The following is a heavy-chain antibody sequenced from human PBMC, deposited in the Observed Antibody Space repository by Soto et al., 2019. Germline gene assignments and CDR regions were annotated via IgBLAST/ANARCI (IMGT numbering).Heavy chain of an antibody. CDR1: GDSVSSNSAA. V-gene: IGHV6-1*01. J-gene: IGHJ6*02. D-gene: IGHD6-13*01. CDR2: TYYRSKWYN. CDR3: ARDRAYSSTWPTRDYYYGMDV. Sequence: QTLSLTCAISGDSVSSNSAAWNWIRQSPSRGLEWLGRTYYRSKWYNDYAVSVKSRITINPDTSKNQFSLQLNSVTPEDTAVYYCARDRAYSSTWPTRDYYYGMDVWGQGTTVAVSS.